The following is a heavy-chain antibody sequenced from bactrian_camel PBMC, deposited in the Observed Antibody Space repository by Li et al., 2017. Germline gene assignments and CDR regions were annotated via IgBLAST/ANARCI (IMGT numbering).Heavy chain of an antibody. J-gene: IGHJ6*01. CDR3: ATGWFDFRN. D-gene: IGHD2*01. Sequence: VQLVESGGGLVQPGGSLRLSCAASGYFYSTYCMGWFRQAPGKEREGVGKIYTINQMTTYADSVKGRFTISRDNAKKTLYLQMNSLETEDTAVYHCATGWFDFRNWGQGTQVTVS. V-gene: IGHV3-2*01. CDR1: GYFYSTYC. CDR2: IYTINQMT.